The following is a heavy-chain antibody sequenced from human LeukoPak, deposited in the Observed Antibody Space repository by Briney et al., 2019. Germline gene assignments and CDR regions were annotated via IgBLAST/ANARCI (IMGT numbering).Heavy chain of an antibody. V-gene: IGHV3-23*01. Sequence: GGSLRLSCAASGFTFNNYALTWVRQTPGKGLECVSAISGDGVSPYYADSVRGRFTISRDNAKNSLFLQINSLRAEDTAVYYCANGGTYSSGPWGQGTLVTVSS. J-gene: IGHJ5*02. CDR3: ANGGTYSSGP. CDR1: GFTFNNYA. CDR2: ISGDGVSP. D-gene: IGHD3-22*01.